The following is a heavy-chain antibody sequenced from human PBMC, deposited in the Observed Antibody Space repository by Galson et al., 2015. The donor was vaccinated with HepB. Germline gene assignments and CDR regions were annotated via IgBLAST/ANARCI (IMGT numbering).Heavy chain of an antibody. CDR2: ISAYNGNT. CDR1: GYTFTSYG. J-gene: IGHJ3*02. Sequence: SVKVSCKASGYTFTSYGISWVRQAPGQGLEWMGWISAYNGNTNYAQKLQGRVTMTTDTSTSTAYMELRSLRSDDTAVYYCARDQAGLYGRAAAPYGYAFDIWGQGTMVTVSS. V-gene: IGHV1-18*01. D-gene: IGHD6-13*01. CDR3: ARDQAGLYGRAAAPYGYAFDI.